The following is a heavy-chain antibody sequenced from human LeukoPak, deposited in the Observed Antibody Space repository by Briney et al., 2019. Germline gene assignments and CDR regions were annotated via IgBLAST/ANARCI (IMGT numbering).Heavy chain of an antibody. V-gene: IGHV3-30*18. Sequence: GRSLRLSCAASGFTFSNYGMHWVRQAPGKGLEWVAVLSSDGSNKYCADSVKGRFTISRDNSKNTLYLQMNSLRIEDTAVYYCAKGLLSNSQRGYFDCWGRGALVSVSS. CDR2: LSSDGSNK. CDR3: AKGLLSNSQRGYFDC. D-gene: IGHD1-26*01. CDR1: GFTFSNYG. J-gene: IGHJ4*02.